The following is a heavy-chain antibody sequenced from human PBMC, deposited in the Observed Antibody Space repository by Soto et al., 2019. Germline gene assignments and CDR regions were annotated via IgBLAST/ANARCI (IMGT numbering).Heavy chain of an antibody. J-gene: IGHJ5*02. V-gene: IGHV4-39*01. D-gene: IGHD3-22*01. Sequence: SETLSLTCTVSGGSISSGDYYWSWIRQPPGKGLDWIGSIFYSGSTYYNPSLKSRVTISVDTSKNQFSLKLSSVTAADTAVYYCARHSGSGYYDSSGYWGWFDPWGQGTLVTVSS. CDR1: GGSISSGDYY. CDR2: IFYSGST. CDR3: ARHSGSGYYDSSGYWGWFDP.